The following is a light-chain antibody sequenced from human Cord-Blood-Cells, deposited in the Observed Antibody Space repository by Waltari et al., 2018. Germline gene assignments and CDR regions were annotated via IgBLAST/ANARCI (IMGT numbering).Light chain of an antibody. CDR3: SSYTSSSTLM. CDR1: SSDVGGYNF. CDR2: DVS. V-gene: IGLV2-14*03. Sequence: SALTQPASVTGSPGQSLTIPGTGTSSDVGGYNFVSWYQQHPGKAPKLMIYDVSNRPSGVSIRFSGSKSGNTASLTFTGLQAEDEADYYCSSYTSSSTLMFGGGTKLTAL. J-gene: IGLJ3*02.